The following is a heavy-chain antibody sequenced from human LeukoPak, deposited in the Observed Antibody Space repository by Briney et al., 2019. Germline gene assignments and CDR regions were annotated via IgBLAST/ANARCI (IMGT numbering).Heavy chain of an antibody. D-gene: IGHD6-13*01. Sequence: PSETLSLTCAVSGGSITSDNWWSWVRQSPGKGLEWIGGIYHSGGTNYNPSLKGRVTISVDKSNNHFSLRLASVTAADTAVYYCARTFGYSGSWYFFDYWGQGTLVTVSS. CDR2: IYHSGGT. J-gene: IGHJ4*01. V-gene: IGHV4-4*02. CDR1: GGSITSDNW. CDR3: ARTFGYSGSWYFFDY.